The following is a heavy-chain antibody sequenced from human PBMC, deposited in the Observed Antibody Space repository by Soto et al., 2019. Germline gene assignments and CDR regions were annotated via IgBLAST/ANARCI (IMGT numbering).Heavy chain of an antibody. J-gene: IGHJ6*02. CDR2: ISSSSSYI. D-gene: IGHD3-16*01. CDR3: ARDWGDYYYYGMDV. Sequence: EVQLVESGGGLVKPGGSLRLSCAASGFTFSSYSMNWVRQAPGKGLEWVSSISSSSSYIYYADSVKGRFTISRDNPKNSLYLQMNSLRAEDTAVYYCARDWGDYYYYGMDVWGQGTTVTVAS. V-gene: IGHV3-21*01. CDR1: GFTFSSYS.